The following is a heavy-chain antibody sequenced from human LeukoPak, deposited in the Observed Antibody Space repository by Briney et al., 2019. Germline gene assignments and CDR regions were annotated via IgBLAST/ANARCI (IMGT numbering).Heavy chain of an antibody. Sequence: ASVKVSCKASGYTFTSYYMHWVRQAPGQGLEWMGIINLSGGSTSYAQKFQGRVTMTRDTSTSTVYMELSSLRSEDTAVYYCARAWNGGSGSYSQRKTLDYWGQGTLVTVSS. CDR2: INLSGGST. V-gene: IGHV1-46*01. CDR3: ARAWNGGSGSYSQRKTLDY. J-gene: IGHJ4*02. D-gene: IGHD1-26*01. CDR1: GYTFTSYY.